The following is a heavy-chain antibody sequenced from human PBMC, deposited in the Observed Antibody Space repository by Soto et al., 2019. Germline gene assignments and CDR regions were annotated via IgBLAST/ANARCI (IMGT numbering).Heavy chain of an antibody. V-gene: IGHV4-31*03. D-gene: IGHD2-2*01. CDR2: IYYSGST. Sequence: ASETLSLTCTVSGGSISSGGYYWSWIRQHPGKGLEWIGYIYYSGSTYYNPSLKSRVTISVDTSKNQISLKLSSVTAADTAVYYCARDRGIVVVDKNHNWFDPWGQGTLVTVSS. J-gene: IGHJ5*02. CDR1: GGSISSGGYY. CDR3: ARDRGIVVVDKNHNWFDP.